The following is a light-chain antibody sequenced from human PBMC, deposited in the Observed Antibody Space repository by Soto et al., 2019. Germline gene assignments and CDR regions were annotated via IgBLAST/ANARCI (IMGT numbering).Light chain of an antibody. Sequence: EIVLTQSPATLSLSPGERATLSCRASQSVHSVLAWFQQKPGQPPRLLIYDASNRATGIAARFSGFGSGTDFTLTISSLEPEDFAVYYCQQRGSWPLTFGGGTKVES. CDR3: QQRGSWPLT. J-gene: IGKJ4*01. V-gene: IGKV3-11*01. CDR2: DAS. CDR1: QSVHSV.